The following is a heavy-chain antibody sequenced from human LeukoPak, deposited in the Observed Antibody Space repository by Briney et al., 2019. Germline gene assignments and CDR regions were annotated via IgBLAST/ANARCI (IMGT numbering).Heavy chain of an antibody. V-gene: IGHV4-30-4*01. D-gene: IGHD3-10*01. J-gene: IGHJ4*02. CDR3: ARASNLLSGFDY. CDR2: IYYTGSP. Sequence: SQTLSLTCAVSGGSINSGDHYWSWIRQAPGQGLEWIGHIYYTGSPSYNPSLKSRVTLGVDTSRNHFSLELTSVTAADAVVYYCARASNLLSGFDYWGLGTLVTVSS. CDR1: GGSINSGDHY.